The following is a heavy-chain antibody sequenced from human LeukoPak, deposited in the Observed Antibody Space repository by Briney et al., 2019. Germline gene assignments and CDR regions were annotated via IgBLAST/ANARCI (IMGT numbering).Heavy chain of an antibody. Sequence: ASVKVSCKASGYAFTGYYMHWVRQAPGQGLEWMGWINPDSGGTSYAQKFQGRVTMTRDTSISTAYMELSRLRSDDTAVYYCAREATSSFLNWFDPWGQGTLVTVSS. CDR3: AREATSSFLNWFDP. CDR2: INPDSGGT. CDR1: GYAFTGYY. J-gene: IGHJ5*02. V-gene: IGHV1-2*02. D-gene: IGHD5-12*01.